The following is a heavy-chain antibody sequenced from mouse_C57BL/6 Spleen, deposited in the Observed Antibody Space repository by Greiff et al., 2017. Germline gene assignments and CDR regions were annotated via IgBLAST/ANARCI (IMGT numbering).Heavy chain of an antibody. CDR3: TREGFTTVVAFDY. D-gene: IGHD1-1*01. J-gene: IGHJ2*01. CDR2: IYPGNSDT. V-gene: IGHV1-5*01. CDR1: GYTFTSYW. Sequence: VQLQQSGTVLARPGASVKMSCKTSGYTFTSYWMHWVKQRPGPGLEWIGAIYPGNSDTSYNQKFKGKAKLTAVTSASTAYMELSSLTNEDSAVYYCTREGFTTVVAFDYWGQGTTLTVSS.